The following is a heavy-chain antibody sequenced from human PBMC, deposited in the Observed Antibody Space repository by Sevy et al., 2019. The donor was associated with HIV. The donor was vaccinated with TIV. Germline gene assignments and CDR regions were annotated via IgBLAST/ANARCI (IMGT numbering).Heavy chain of an antibody. CDR1: GFSLNTYW. Sequence: GGSLRLSCAASGFSLNTYWMSWVRQAPGKGLARVANIKQDGSVTYYVDSVKGRFTISRDNARNFLFLQMNSLRAEDTARYYCVRAVAADGSFWGQGTLVTVSS. J-gene: IGHJ4*02. CDR3: VRAVAADGSF. V-gene: IGHV3-7*01. D-gene: IGHD6-13*01. CDR2: IKQDGSVT.